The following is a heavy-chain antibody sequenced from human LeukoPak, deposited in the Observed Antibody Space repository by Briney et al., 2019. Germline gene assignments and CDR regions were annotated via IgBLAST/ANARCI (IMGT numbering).Heavy chain of an antibody. CDR3: ARASSSWSHFDY. Sequence: GGSLRLSCAASGFTFSNYNMNWVRQAPGKGLEWVSSISSSSGSIYYADSVKGRFTISRDNAKNSLYLQMNSLRAEDTAVYYCARASSSWSHFDYWGQGTLVTVSS. CDR1: GFTFSNYN. J-gene: IGHJ4*02. D-gene: IGHD6-13*01. V-gene: IGHV3-21*01. CDR2: ISSSSGSI.